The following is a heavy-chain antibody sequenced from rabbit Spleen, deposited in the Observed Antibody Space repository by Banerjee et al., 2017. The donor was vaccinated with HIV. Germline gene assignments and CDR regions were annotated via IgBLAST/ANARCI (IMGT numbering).Heavy chain of an antibody. D-gene: IGHD5-1*01. CDR1: GFTLSSYY. CDR3: VRDDGTYDYIDAYFNL. J-gene: IGHJ4*01. Sequence: QLEESAGGLVQPGGSLKLSCKASGFTLSSYYMNWVRQAPGKGLEWIGYIDPVFGRTYYASWVNGRFSISSHNAQNTVSLQMNSLTAADTATYFCVRDDGTYDYIDAYFNLWGPGTLVTVS. CDR2: IDPVFGRT. V-gene: IGHV1S7*01.